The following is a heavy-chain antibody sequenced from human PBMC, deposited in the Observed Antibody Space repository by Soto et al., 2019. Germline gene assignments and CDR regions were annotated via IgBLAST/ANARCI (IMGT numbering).Heavy chain of an antibody. V-gene: IGHV1-3*01. D-gene: IGHD4-17*01. CDR1: GYTFTSYA. CDR2: INAGNGNT. CDR3: ARTVGYYYGMDV. Sequence: QVQLVQSGAEVKKPGASVKVSCKASGYTFTSYAMHWVRQAPGQRLEWMGWINAGNGNTKSSQKFQGRVTITRDTSASTAYMELSSLRSEDTAVYYCARTVGYYYGMDVWGQGTTVTVSS. J-gene: IGHJ6*02.